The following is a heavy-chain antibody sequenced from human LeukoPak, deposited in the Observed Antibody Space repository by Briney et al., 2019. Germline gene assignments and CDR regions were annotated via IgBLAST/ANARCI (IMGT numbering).Heavy chain of an antibody. V-gene: IGHV1-69*04. CDR2: IIPIFGIA. CDR3: ASGAAVAGASNWFDP. D-gene: IGHD6-19*01. CDR1: GGTFSSYA. Sequence: SVKVSCKASGGTFSSYAISWVRQAPGQGLEWMGRIIPIFGIANYAQKFQGRVTITADKPTSTAYMELSSLRSEDTAVYYCASGAAVAGASNWFDPWGQGTLVTVSS. J-gene: IGHJ5*02.